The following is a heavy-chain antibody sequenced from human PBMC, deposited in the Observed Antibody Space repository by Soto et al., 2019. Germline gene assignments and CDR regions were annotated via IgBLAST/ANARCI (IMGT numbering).Heavy chain of an antibody. CDR2: INHSGST. CDR1: GGSFSGYY. CDR3: ARRELLWFGYGMDV. Sequence: PSETLSLTCAVSGGSFSGYYWSWIRQPPGKGLEWMGEINHSGSTNYNPSLKSRVTISVDTSKNQFSLKLSSVTAADTAVYYCARRELLWFGYGMDVWGQGTTVTVSS. J-gene: IGHJ6*02. V-gene: IGHV4-34*01. D-gene: IGHD3-10*01.